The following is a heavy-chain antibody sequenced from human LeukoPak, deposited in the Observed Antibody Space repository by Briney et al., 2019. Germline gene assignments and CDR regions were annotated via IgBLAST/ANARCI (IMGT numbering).Heavy chain of an antibody. CDR3: AKDRYSSSWYYFDY. D-gene: IGHD6-13*01. Sequence: GGSLRLSCAASGFTLSDYAMSWVRQTPGKGLEWVAAITASGGTTHYVDSVKGQFTISRDNSKSTVYLQMNNLGVDDTAVYYCAKDRYSSSWYYFDYWGQGTLVAVSS. V-gene: IGHV3-23*01. CDR2: ITASGGTT. CDR1: GFTLSDYA. J-gene: IGHJ4*02.